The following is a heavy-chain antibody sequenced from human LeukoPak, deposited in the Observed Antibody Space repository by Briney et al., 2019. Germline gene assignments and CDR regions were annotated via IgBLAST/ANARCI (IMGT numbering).Heavy chain of an antibody. CDR1: GSAFSRYG. CDR3: AKEREYSGYEPLPNVY. Sequence: PGGSLRLSCEASGSAFSRYGMNWVRQAPGKGLEWVSVIRGSSGSTYYADSVKGRFTISRDDSKNTLYLQMNSLRAEDTAVYYCAKEREYSGYEPLPNVYWGQGTLVTVSS. D-gene: IGHD5-12*01. CDR2: IRGSSGST. V-gene: IGHV3-23*01. J-gene: IGHJ4*02.